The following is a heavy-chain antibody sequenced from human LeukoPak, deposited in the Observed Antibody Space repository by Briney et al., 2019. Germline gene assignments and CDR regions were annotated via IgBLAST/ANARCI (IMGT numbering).Heavy chain of an antibody. D-gene: IGHD2-21*01. CDR3: ARHADCLGDWYRN. CDR2: VAYSGST. J-gene: IGHJ4*02. V-gene: IGHV4-39*01. Sequence: SETLSLTCTVSGGSINSNYYYWGWIRQPPGKGLEWIGSVAYSGSTFHNPSLKSRLSIYSDTSKNQFSLRLTSVTAADTAVYYCARHADCLGDWYRNWGQGTLVTVSS. CDR1: GGSINSNYYY.